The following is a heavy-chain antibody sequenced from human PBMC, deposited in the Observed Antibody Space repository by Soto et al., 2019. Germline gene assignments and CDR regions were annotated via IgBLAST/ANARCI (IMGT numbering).Heavy chain of an antibody. CDR3: LRGVVNAYHYNYMDV. D-gene: IGHD2-15*01. Sequence: GGSLRLSCAASGFNFKDAWMTWVRQAPGKGLEWVGRIKSKIDDGTIHYAAPVQGRFTISRDDSKNTLYLQMSSLKTDDAFVYYCLRGVVNAYHYNYMDVWGKGTTVTVSS. J-gene: IGHJ6*03. CDR2: IKSKIDDGTI. V-gene: IGHV3-15*01. CDR1: GFNFKDAW.